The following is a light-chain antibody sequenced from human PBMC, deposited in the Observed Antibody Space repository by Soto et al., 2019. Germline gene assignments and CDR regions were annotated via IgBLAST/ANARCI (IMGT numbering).Light chain of an antibody. V-gene: IGKV1-39*01. CDR1: QSISSY. J-gene: IGKJ3*01. CDR2: AAS. CDR3: QQSYSTGFT. Sequence: DIQMTQSPSSLSASVGDRVTITCRASQSISSYLNWYQQKPGKAPKLLIYAASSLQSGVPSRFSGSGSGTVFTLTISSLQPEDFATYYCQQSYSTGFTFGPGTKVDIK.